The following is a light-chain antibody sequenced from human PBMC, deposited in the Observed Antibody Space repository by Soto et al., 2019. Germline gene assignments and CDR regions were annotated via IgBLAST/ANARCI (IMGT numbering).Light chain of an antibody. Sequence: ELVLTQSPATLSLSPGERPTLSFRASQSVSSYLAWYQQKPGQAPRLLIYDASNRATGTPARFSGSGSGTDFTLTISSLEPEDFAVYYCQKRNNWPWMCGQGNTGAIK. CDR2: DAS. CDR1: QSVSSY. V-gene: IGKV3-11*01. J-gene: IGKJ1*01. CDR3: QKRNNWPWM.